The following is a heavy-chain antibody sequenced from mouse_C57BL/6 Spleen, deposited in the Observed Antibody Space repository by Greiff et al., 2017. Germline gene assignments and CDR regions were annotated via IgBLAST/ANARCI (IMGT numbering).Heavy chain of an antibody. CDR2: ISSGGSYT. Sequence: EVKVVESGGDLVKPGGSLKLSCAASGFTFSSYGMSWVRQTPDKRLEWVATISSGGSYTYYPDSVKGRFTISRDNAKNTLYLQMSSLKSEDTAMYYCARAGDWYFDVWGTGTTVTVAS. V-gene: IGHV5-6*01. CDR3: ARAGDWYFDV. J-gene: IGHJ1*03. CDR1: GFTFSSYG.